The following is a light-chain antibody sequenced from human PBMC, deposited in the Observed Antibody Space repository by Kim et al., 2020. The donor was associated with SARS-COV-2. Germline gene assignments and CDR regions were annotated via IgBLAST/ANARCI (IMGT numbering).Light chain of an antibody. J-gene: IGKJ4*01. CDR1: HRVSSN. CDR3: QQYNNWPPLT. CDR2: GAS. Sequence: SPGERATLSSGASHRVSSNLAWYQQKPGQAPRLLNYGASTRATGIPARFSGSGSGTEFTLTISSLQSEDFAVYYCQQYNNWPPLTFGGGTKMYIK. V-gene: IGKV3D-15*01.